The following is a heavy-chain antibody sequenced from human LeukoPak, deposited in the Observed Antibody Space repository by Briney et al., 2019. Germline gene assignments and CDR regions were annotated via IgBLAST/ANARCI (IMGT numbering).Heavy chain of an antibody. D-gene: IGHD3-22*01. Sequence: GGSLRLSCAASGFTFSSYAMHWVRQAPGKGLEWVAVISYDGSSKYYADSVKGRFTISRDNSKNTLYLQTNSLRTEDTAVYYCARDWADNSDYPGNYWGQGTLVTVSS. CDR2: ISYDGSSK. CDR3: ARDWADNSDYPGNY. CDR1: GFTFSSYA. V-gene: IGHV3-30*04. J-gene: IGHJ4*02.